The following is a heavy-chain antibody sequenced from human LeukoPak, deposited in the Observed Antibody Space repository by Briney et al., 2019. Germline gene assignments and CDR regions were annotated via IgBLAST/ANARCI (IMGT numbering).Heavy chain of an antibody. Sequence: GGSLRLSCAASGFSFSSDELNWVRQAPGKGLEWLSYISTSGRTTYYADSVKGRFSISRDNAKNSLYLQMSSLRAEDTAVYYCARDRTMVRWLADYFYGMDVWGQGTTVIVSS. CDR2: ISTSGRTT. CDR3: ARDRTMVRWLADYFYGMDV. V-gene: IGHV3-48*03. D-gene: IGHD3-10*01. CDR1: GFSFSSDE. J-gene: IGHJ6*02.